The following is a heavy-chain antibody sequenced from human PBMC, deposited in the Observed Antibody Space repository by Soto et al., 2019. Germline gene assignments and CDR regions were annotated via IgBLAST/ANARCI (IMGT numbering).Heavy chain of an antibody. CDR2: IIPIFGTA. CDR1: GGTFSSYA. D-gene: IGHD3-10*01. V-gene: IGHV1-69*01. J-gene: IGHJ4*02. CDR3: AYGSGIAPHPSYFDY. Sequence: QVQLVQSGAEVKKPGSSVKVSCKASGGTFSSYAISWVRQAPGQGLEWMGGIIPIFGTANYAQKFQGRVTITADESTSTAYLELSSLRSEDTTVYYCAYGSGIAPHPSYFDYWGPGTLVTVSS.